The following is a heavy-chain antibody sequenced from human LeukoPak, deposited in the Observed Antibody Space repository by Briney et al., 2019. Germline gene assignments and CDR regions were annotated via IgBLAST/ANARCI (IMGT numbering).Heavy chain of an antibody. Sequence: GRSLRLSCAASGFTFSSYAMHWVRQAPGKGLEWVAVISYDGSNKYYADSVKGRFTISRDNSKNTLYLQMNSLRAEDTAVYFCARDQGVTTKIFDAFDIWGRGTMVTVSS. CDR2: ISYDGSNK. D-gene: IGHD4-17*01. CDR3: ARDQGVTTKIFDAFDI. J-gene: IGHJ3*02. CDR1: GFTFSSYA. V-gene: IGHV3-30-3*01.